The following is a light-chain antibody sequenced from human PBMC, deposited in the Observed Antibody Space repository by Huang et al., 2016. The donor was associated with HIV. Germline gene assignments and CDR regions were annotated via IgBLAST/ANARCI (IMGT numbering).Light chain of an antibody. CDR2: DAS. Sequence: EIVLTQSPATLSLSPGERATLSCRASQSVSSYLAWYQHKPGKAPRLLIYDASNRATGIPARFSGSGSGTDFTLTISSLEPEDFAVYYCQQRSNWPPGFGGGTKVEIK. CDR3: QQRSNWPPG. J-gene: IGKJ4*02. CDR1: QSVSSY. V-gene: IGKV3-11*01.